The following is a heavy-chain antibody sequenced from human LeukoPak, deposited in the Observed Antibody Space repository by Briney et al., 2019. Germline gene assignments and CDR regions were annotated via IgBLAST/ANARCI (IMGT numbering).Heavy chain of an antibody. D-gene: IGHD2-2*02. CDR1: GFTFSSYS. CDR3: ARQLDSIVVVPAAILGAFDI. Sequence: GGSLRLSCAASGFTFSSYSMNWVRQAPGKGLEWVSSISSSSSYIYYADSVKGRFTISRDNSKNTLYLQMNSLRAEDTAVYYCARQLDSIVVVPAAILGAFDIWGQGTMVTVSS. CDR2: ISSSSSYI. J-gene: IGHJ3*02. V-gene: IGHV3-21*01.